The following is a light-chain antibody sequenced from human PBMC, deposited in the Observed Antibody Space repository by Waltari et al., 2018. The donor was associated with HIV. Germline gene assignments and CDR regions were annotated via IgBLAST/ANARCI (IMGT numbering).Light chain of an antibody. CDR2: ENN. CDR3: GTWDSSLSAGV. CDR1: SSNIGDHS. V-gene: IGLV1-51*02. J-gene: IGLJ2*01. Sequence: QSVLTQPPSTSAAPGQKVTISCSGSSSNIGDHSVSWYQHLPGTAPKLLIYENNKRPSGIPDRFSGSKSGTSATLGITGLQTGDEADYYCGTWDSSLSAGVFGGGTKLTVL.